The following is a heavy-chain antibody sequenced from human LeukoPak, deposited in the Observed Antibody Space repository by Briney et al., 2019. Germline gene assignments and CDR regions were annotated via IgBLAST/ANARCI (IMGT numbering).Heavy chain of an antibody. D-gene: IGHD5-18*01. CDR3: ARIGYNQYSFYGMDV. CDR1: GSTFSSYW. Sequence: PGGSLRLSCAASGSTFSSYWMSWVRQAPGKGLEWVANIKQDGSEKYYVDSVKGRFTISRDNAKNSLYLQMNSLRAEDTAVYYCARIGYNQYSFYGMDVWGQGTPVTVSS. V-gene: IGHV3-7*01. CDR2: IKQDGSEK. J-gene: IGHJ6*02.